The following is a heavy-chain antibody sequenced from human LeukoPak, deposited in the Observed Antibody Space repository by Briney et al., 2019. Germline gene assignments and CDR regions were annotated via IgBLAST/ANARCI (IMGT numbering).Heavy chain of an antibody. D-gene: IGHD1-14*01. CDR3: AKDLLVTGSEYYFDY. Sequence: PGGSLRLSCAASGFTFSSYAMSWVHQAPGKGLEWVSAISGCGGSTYYADSVKGRFIISRDNSKNTLYLQMNSLRAEDTAVYYCAKDLLVTGSEYYFDYWGQGTLVTVSS. V-gene: IGHV3-23*01. J-gene: IGHJ4*02. CDR2: ISGCGGST. CDR1: GFTFSSYA.